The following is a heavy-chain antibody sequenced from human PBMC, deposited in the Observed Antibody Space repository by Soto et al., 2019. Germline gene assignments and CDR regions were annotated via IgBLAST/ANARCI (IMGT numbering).Heavy chain of an antibody. CDR3: AREENCSDGICYSEHFLR. J-gene: IGHJ1*01. Sequence: QVQLVQSGAEVKKPGASVKVSCKASGYIFTAYSMHWVRQAPGQGLEWMGVVNPSGGSTNYAQKLQGRITMTRETSPSTGYMELGGLRSEDTAVYYCAREENCSDGICYSEHFLRWGQGTLVTVSS. V-gene: IGHV1-46*01. CDR1: GYIFTAYS. CDR2: VNPSGGST. D-gene: IGHD2-15*01.